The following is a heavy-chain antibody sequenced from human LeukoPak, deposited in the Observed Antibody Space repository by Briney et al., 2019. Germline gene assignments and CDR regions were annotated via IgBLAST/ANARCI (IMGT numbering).Heavy chain of an antibody. V-gene: IGHV3-21*01. CDR2: ISSSSSYI. J-gene: IGHJ3*02. CDR3: ARAGYCSSTSCPGRAFDI. Sequence: PGGSLRLSCAASGFTFSSYSMNWVRQAPGKGLEWVSSISSSSSYIYYADSVKGRFTISRDNAKNSLYLQMNSLRAEDTAVYYCARAGYCSSTSCPGRAFDIWGQGTMVTVSS. CDR1: GFTFSSYS. D-gene: IGHD2-2*03.